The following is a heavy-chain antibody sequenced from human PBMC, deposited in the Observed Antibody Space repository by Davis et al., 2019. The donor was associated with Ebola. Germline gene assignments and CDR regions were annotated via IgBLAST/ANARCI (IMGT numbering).Heavy chain of an antibody. J-gene: IGHJ4*02. CDR2: ISGSGGST. D-gene: IGHD5-24*01. CDR3: ARDDGYGFDY. Sequence: PGGSLRLSCAASGFTFSSYAMSWVRQAPGKELEWVSAISGSGGSTYYADSVKGRFTISRDNSKNTLYLQMNSLRAEDTAVYYCARDDGYGFDYWGQGTLVTVSS. V-gene: IGHV3-23*01. CDR1: GFTFSSYA.